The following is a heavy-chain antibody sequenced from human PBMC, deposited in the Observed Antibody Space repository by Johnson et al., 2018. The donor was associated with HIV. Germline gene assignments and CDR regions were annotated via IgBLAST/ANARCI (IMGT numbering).Heavy chain of an antibody. J-gene: IGHJ3*02. CDR3: AKSPGKDHGGNSGAFHI. Sequence: VQLVESGGGLVQPGGSLRLSCAASGFTFSDYYMSWIRQAPGKGLEWVGNINHDGSEKYYVGSVKGRFTISIDNTKNSLYLQMNSLRVEDTAVYYCAKSPGKDHGGNSGAFHIWGQGTMVTVSS. CDR1: GFTFSDYY. CDR2: INHDGSEK. V-gene: IGHV3-7*01. D-gene: IGHD4-23*01.